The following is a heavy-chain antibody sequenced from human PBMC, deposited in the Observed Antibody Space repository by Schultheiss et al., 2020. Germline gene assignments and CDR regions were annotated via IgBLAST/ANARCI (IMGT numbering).Heavy chain of an antibody. Sequence: GGSLRLSCAASGFTFSSYAMHWVRQAPGKGLEWVAVISYDGSNKYYADSVKGRFTISRDNSKNTLYLQMNSLGAEDTAVYYCARDSLRVRAYSQEPGSLDYLGQGTLVIVSS. CDR2: ISYDGSNK. J-gene: IGHJ4*02. V-gene: IGHV3-30-3*01. D-gene: IGHD3-10*01. CDR1: GFTFSSYA. CDR3: ARDSLRVRAYSQEPGSLDY.